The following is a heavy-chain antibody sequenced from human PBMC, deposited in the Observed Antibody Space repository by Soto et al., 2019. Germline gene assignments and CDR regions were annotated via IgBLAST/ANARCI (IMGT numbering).Heavy chain of an antibody. J-gene: IGHJ4*02. CDR3: ARDGYCSSTSCERGTALDY. CDR2: ISYDGSNK. Sequence: QVQLVESGGGVVQPGRSLRLSCAASGFTFSSYAMHWVRQAPGKGLEWVAVISYDGSNKYYADSVKGRFTISRDNSKNPLYLQMKSLRAEDTAVYYCARDGYCSSTSCERGTALDYWGQGTLVTVSS. CDR1: GFTFSSYA. V-gene: IGHV3-30-3*01. D-gene: IGHD2-2*01.